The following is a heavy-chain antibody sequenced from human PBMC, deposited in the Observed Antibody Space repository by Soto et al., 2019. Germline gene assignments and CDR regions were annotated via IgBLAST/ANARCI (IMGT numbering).Heavy chain of an antibody. CDR3: AREGRP. CDR1: GFTVSSNY. D-gene: IGHD3-10*01. CDR2: IYSGGST. Sequence: EVQLVESGGGLVQPGGSLRLSCAASGFTVSSNYMSWFRQAPGKGLEWVSVIYSGGSTYFADSVKDRFSISRDNSKNTLHLPMNSLRAEDTAVDDCAREGRPWGQGTLVTVSS. J-gene: IGHJ5*02. V-gene: IGHV3-66*01.